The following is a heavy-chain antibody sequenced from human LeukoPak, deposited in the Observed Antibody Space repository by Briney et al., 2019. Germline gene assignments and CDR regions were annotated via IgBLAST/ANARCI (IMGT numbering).Heavy chain of an antibody. Sequence: PGGSLRLSCAASGFTFSDYYMSWIRQAPGKGLEWVSYISSSGSTTYYADSVKGRFTISRDNAKNSLYLQMNSLRADDTAVYYCARDPITIFGVIDYWGQGTLVTVSS. J-gene: IGHJ4*02. CDR2: ISSSGSTT. D-gene: IGHD3-3*01. CDR1: GFTFSDYY. V-gene: IGHV3-11*01. CDR3: ARDPITIFGVIDY.